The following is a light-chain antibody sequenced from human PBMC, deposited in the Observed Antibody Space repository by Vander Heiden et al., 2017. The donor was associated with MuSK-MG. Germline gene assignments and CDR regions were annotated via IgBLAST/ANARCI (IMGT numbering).Light chain of an antibody. J-gene: IGKJ1*01. CDR2: AAS. Sequence: DIQMTQSQSSLSASVADRVTITFRASQSISSYLNWYQQKPGKAPKLLIYAASSCLSGVLSTFSGSGSARAFTLIIISRLPPDFVTSYFCLRASTRRTFGQGTKVEIK. V-gene: IGKV1-39*01. CDR1: QSISSY. CDR3: CLRASTRRT.